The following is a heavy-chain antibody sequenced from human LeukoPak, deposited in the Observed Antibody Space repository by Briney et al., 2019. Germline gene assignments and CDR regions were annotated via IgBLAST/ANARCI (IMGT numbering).Heavy chain of an antibody. D-gene: IGHD5-18*01. Sequence: LRLSCAASGFTFSSYALSWVRQPPGKGLEWIGYIYYSGSTYYNPSLKSRVTISVDTSKNQFSLKLSSVTAADTAVYYCARGRGYSYGSFDYWGQGTLVTVSS. J-gene: IGHJ4*02. V-gene: IGHV4-30-4*08. CDR2: IYYSGST. CDR3: ARGRGYSYGSFDY. CDR1: GFTFSSYA.